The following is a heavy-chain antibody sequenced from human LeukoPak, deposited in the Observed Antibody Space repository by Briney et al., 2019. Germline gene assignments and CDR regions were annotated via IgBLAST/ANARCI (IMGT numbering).Heavy chain of an antibody. J-gene: IGHJ6*03. CDR2: IYTSGST. D-gene: IGHD4-17*01. CDR1: GGSISSYY. V-gene: IGHV4-4*07. CDR3: ARWGRSTVTTTNYYYYYMDV. Sequence: PSETLSLTCTVSGGSISSYYWSWIRQPAGKGLGWIGRIYTSGSTNYNPSLKSRVTMSVDTSKNQFSLKLSSVTAADTAVYYCARWGRSTVTTTNYYYYYMDVWGKGTTVTISS.